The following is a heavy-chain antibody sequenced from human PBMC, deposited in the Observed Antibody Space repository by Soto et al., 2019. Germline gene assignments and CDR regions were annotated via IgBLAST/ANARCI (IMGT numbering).Heavy chain of an antibody. Sequence: EVQLVESGGDLVQPGGSLRLSCVVSGFTFMSYSMNWVRQAPGKGLEWISCIDSGSRTMDYAESVKGRFTISRDNAKTTLYLQMNSLRDEDTAVYYCAKDLSVAVAGALWGQGTLVTVSS. J-gene: IGHJ4*02. CDR3: AKDLSVAVAGAL. CDR2: IDSGSRTM. D-gene: IGHD6-19*01. CDR1: GFTFMSYS. V-gene: IGHV3-48*02.